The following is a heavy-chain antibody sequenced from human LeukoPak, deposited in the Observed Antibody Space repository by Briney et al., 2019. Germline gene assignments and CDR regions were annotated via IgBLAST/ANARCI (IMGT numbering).Heavy chain of an antibody. CDR1: GGSFSGYY. D-gene: IGHD3-10*01. CDR2: INHSGST. J-gene: IGHJ3*02. CDR3: ASPSGSGSYSNDAFDI. Sequence: SETLSLTCAVYGGSFSGYYWSWIRQPPGKGLEWIGEINHSGSTNYNPSLKSRDTISVDTSKNQFSLKLSSVTAADTAVYYCASPSGSGSYSNDAFDIWGQGTMVTVSS. V-gene: IGHV4-34*01.